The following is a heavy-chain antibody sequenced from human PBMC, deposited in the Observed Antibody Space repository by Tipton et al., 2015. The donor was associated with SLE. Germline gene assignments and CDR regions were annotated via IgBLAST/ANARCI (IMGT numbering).Heavy chain of an antibody. CDR3: ARLTIFGVVIIGNYYYYMDV. Sequence: TLSLTRAVYGGSFSGYYWSWIRQPPGKGLEWIGEINHSGGTNYNPSLKSRVTISVDTSKNQFSLKLSSVTAADTAVYYCARLTIFGVVIIGNYYYYMDVWGKGTTVTVSS. J-gene: IGHJ6*03. V-gene: IGHV4-34*01. CDR2: INHSGGT. CDR1: GGSFSGYY. D-gene: IGHD3-3*01.